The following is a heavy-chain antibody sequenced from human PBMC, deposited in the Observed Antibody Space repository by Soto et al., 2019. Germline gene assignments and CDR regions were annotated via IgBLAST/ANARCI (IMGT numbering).Heavy chain of an antibody. CDR1: GFTFSSYE. CDR2: ISSSGSTI. Sequence: EVQLVESGGGLVQPGGSLRLSCAASGFTFSSYEMNWVRQAPGKGLEWVSYISSSGSTIYYADSVKGRFTISRDNAKNSLYLQMNSLRAEDTAVYYCALFLMLPGRLGDYWGQGTLVTVSS. J-gene: IGHJ4*02. D-gene: IGHD3-16*01. CDR3: ALFLMLPGRLGDY. V-gene: IGHV3-48*03.